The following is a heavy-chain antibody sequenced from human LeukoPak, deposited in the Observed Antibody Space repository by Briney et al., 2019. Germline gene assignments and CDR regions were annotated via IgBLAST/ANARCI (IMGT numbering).Heavy chain of an antibody. V-gene: IGHV1-18*04. CDR1: GYTFTSCG. Sequence: ASVKVSCKASGYTFTSCGISWVRQAPARGLEWMGWISAYNGNTNYAQKLQGRVTMTTDTSTSTAYMELRSLRSDDTAVYYCARGYCSGGSCYVAYFDYWGQGTLVTVSS. CDR2: ISAYNGNT. D-gene: IGHD2-15*01. J-gene: IGHJ4*02. CDR3: ARGYCSGGSCYVAYFDY.